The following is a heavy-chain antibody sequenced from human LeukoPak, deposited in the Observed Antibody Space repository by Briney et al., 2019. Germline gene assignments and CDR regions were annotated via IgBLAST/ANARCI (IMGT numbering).Heavy chain of an antibody. D-gene: IGHD3-9*01. CDR1: GGSISSYY. V-gene: IGHV4-59*01. CDR3: ARGVRYFDWLSPHYFDY. CDR2: IYYSGST. J-gene: IGHJ4*02. Sequence: SETLSLTCTVSGGSISSYYWSWIRQPPGKGLEWIGYIYYSGSTNYNPSLKSRVTISVDTSKNQFSLKLSSVTAADTAVCYCARGVRYFDWLSPHYFDYWGQGTLVTVSS.